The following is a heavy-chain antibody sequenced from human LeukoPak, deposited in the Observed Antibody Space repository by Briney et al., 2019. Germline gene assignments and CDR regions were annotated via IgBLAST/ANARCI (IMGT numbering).Heavy chain of an antibody. CDR3: ARIQYYYDSSGYYLFYYYYYMDV. J-gene: IGHJ6*03. V-gene: IGHV4-39*07. CDR2: IYYSGST. Sequence: SETLSLTCTVSGASISSSSYYWGWLRQPPGTGLEWVGSIYYSGSTYYNPSLKSRVTISVNTYKNQSSLKLSSVTAADTAVYYCARIQYYYDSSGYYLFYYYYYMDVWGKGTTVTVSS. CDR1: GASISSSSYY. D-gene: IGHD3-22*01.